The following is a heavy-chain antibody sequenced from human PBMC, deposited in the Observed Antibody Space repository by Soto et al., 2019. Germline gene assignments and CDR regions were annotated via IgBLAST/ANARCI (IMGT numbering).Heavy chain of an antibody. D-gene: IGHD3-22*01. CDR1: GFTFTSSA. Sequence: ASVKVSCKASGFTFTSSAVQWVRQARGQRLEWIGWIVVGSGNTNYAQKFQERVTITRDMSTSTAYMELSSLRSEDTAVYYCAAVSVFYYDSSGAGFDYWGQGTLVTVSS. CDR2: IVVGSGNT. J-gene: IGHJ4*02. V-gene: IGHV1-58*01. CDR3: AAVSVFYYDSSGAGFDY.